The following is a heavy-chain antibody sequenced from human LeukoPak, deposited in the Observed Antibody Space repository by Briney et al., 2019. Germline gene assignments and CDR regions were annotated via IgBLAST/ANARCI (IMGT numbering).Heavy chain of an antibody. CDR3: ARGPYDFWKGYNDY. CDR2: IYYSGST. CDR1: GGSISSSSYY. D-gene: IGHD3-3*01. V-gene: IGHV4-39*07. Sequence: SETLSLTCTVSGGSISSSSYYWGWIRQPPGKGLEWIGSIYYSGSTNYNPSLKSRVTISVDTSKNQFSLKLSSVTAEDTAVYYCARGPYDFWKGYNDYWGQGTLVTVSS. J-gene: IGHJ4*02.